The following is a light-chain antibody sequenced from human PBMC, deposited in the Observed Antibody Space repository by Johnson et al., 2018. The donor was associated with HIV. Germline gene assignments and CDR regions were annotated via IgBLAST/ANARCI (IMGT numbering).Light chain of an antibody. CDR2: DNN. Sequence: QSVLTQPPSVSAAPGQKVTISCSGSSSNIGNNYVSWYQQLPGTAPKLLIYDNNKRPSGIPDRFPGSKSGTSATLVIPGLQPGDEADYYCGTWDTSLSAGGVFGTGTKVTVL. CDR1: SSNIGNNY. CDR3: GTWDTSLSAGGV. J-gene: IGLJ1*01. V-gene: IGLV1-51*01.